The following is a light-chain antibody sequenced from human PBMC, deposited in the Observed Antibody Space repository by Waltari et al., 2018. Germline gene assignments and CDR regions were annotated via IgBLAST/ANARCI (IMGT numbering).Light chain of an antibody. CDR2: DAS. J-gene: IGKJ2*01. V-gene: IGKV3-11*01. CDR3: QQRNNWLYT. Sequence: EIILTQSPGSLSLSSGERATLSCRASQSVGTSLAWYQHKPGQAPRLLIFDASVRATGIPARFSGGGSGTDFTLTISSLEPDDFGVYYCQQRNNWLYTFGQGTKLENK. CDR1: QSVGTS.